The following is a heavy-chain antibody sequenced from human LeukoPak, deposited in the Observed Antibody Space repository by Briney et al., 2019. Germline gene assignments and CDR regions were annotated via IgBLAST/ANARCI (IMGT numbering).Heavy chain of an antibody. CDR3: ARGRPLYSSSWTSDY. J-gene: IGHJ4*02. Sequence: PSXTLSLTCAVYGGSFSGYYWSWIRQPPGKGLEWVGEINHSGSTNYNPSLKSRVTISVDTSKNQFSLKLSSVTAADTAVYYCARGRPLYSSSWTSDYWGQGTLVTVSS. CDR1: GGSFSGYY. CDR2: INHSGST. V-gene: IGHV4-34*01. D-gene: IGHD6-13*01.